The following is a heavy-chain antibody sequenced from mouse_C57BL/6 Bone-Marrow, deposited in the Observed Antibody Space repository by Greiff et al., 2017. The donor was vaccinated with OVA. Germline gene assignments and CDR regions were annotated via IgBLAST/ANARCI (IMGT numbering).Heavy chain of an antibody. V-gene: IGHV1-66*01. J-gene: IGHJ3*01. D-gene: IGHD3-2*02. Sequence: QVQLKQSGPELVKPGASVKISCKASGYSFTSYYIHWVKQRPGQGLEWIGWIYPGSGNTKYNEKFKGKATLTADTSSSTAYMQLSSLTSEDSAVYYCASEGSGYEGWFAYWGQGTLVTVSA. CDR3: ASEGSGYEGWFAY. CDR1: GYSFTSYY. CDR2: IYPGSGNT.